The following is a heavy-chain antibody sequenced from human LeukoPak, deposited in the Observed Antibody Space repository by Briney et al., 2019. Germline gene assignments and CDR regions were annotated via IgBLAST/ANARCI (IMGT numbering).Heavy chain of an antibody. CDR2: IKQDGSGK. J-gene: IGHJ4*02. CDR1: GFTFSSYW. CDR3: ARSDFWSGYHRGYFDY. V-gene: IGHV3-7*05. D-gene: IGHD3-3*01. Sequence: GGSLRLSCAASGFTFSSYWMTWVRQAPGKGLERVAKIKQDGSGKYYVDSVKGRFTISRDNAKNSLYLQMNSLRAEDTAVYYCARSDFWSGYHRGYFDYWGQGTLVTVSS.